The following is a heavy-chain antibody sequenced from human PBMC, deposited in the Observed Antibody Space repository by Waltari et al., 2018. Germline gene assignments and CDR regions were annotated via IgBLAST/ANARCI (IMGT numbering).Heavy chain of an antibody. CDR3: ARDRYYGSGSYYRWGYFDY. D-gene: IGHD3-10*01. CDR1: GGSISSHY. J-gene: IGHJ4*02. Sequence: QVQLQESGPGLVKPSETLSLTCTVSGGSISSHYWSWIRQPPGKGLAWIGYIYYSGSTNYNPALKSRVTISVDTSKNQFSLKLSSVTAADTAVYYCARDRYYGSGSYYRWGYFDYWGQGTLVTVSS. V-gene: IGHV4-59*11. CDR2: IYYSGST.